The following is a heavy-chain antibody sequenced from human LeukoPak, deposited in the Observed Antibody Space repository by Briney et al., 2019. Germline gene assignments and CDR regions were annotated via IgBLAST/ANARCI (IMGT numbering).Heavy chain of an antibody. D-gene: IGHD6-13*01. Sequence: SETLSLTCTVSGGSISSYYWSWIRQPPGKGLEWIGYIYYSGSTNHNPSLKSRVTISVDTSKNQCSLKLSSVTAADTAVYYCARDSAGASPYWGQGTLVTVSS. CDR3: ARDSAGASPY. V-gene: IGHV4-59*01. CDR1: GGSISSYY. CDR2: IYYSGST. J-gene: IGHJ4*02.